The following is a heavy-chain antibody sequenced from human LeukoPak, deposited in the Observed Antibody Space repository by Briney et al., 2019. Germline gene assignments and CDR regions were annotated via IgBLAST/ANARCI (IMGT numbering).Heavy chain of an antibody. D-gene: IGHD3-10*01. Sequence: PGGSLRLSCAASEFTFSRYWMSWVRQAPGKGLEWVANINKDGGEKHYVDSVKGRFTISRDNAKNSLYLQMNSLRAEDTAVYYCARDGSGIYYYYYYTMDVWGQGTTVTVSS. CDR2: INKDGGEK. J-gene: IGHJ6*02. CDR3: ARDGSGIYYYYYYTMDV. CDR1: EFTFSRYW. V-gene: IGHV3-7*04.